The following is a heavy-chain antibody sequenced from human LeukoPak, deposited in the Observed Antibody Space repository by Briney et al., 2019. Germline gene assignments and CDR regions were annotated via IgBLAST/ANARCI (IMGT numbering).Heavy chain of an antibody. CDR1: GFTFSDYY. CDR2: SRNKAHSYST. V-gene: IGHV3-72*01. J-gene: IGHJ4*02. CDR3: VAMLRGVGY. D-gene: IGHD3-10*01. Sequence: GGSLRLSCAASGFTFSDYYMSWIRQAPGKGLEWVGRSRNKAHSYSTDFAASVRGRASLSRDDSRNALYLQMNSLRTDDTAVYYCVAMLRGVGYWGQGTLVTVSS.